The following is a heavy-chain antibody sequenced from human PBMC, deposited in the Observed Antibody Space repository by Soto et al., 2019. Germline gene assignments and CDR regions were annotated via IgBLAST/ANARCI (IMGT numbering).Heavy chain of an antibody. Sequence: GGSLRLSCVASGFIFDTYWMTWVRQAPGKGLEWVASIKQDGSEKYYVDSVEGRFTISRDNAKNSLYLQMNSLRAADTAVYYCARSYNWNLDYWGQGTLVTVSS. J-gene: IGHJ4*02. CDR1: GFIFDTYW. D-gene: IGHD1-20*01. V-gene: IGHV3-7*03. CDR3: ARSYNWNLDY. CDR2: IKQDGSEK.